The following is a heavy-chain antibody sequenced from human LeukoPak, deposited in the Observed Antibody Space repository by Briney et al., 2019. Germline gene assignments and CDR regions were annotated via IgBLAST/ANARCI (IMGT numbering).Heavy chain of an antibody. V-gene: IGHV3-74*01. CDR3: VRDGDDYNFDY. D-gene: IGHD5-24*01. J-gene: IGHJ4*02. CDR2: VKGDGSFT. CDR1: GFTFRNYW. Sequence: GGSLRLSCAASGFTFRNYWMHWVRQAPGKGLVWVSRVKGDGSFTDYADSVKGRFAISRDNAKNTLYLQMYSLRAEDTAAYYCVRDGDDYNFDYWGQGSLVTVSS.